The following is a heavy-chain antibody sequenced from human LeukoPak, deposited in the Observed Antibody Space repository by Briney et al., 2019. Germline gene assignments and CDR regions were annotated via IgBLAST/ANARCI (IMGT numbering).Heavy chain of an antibody. CDR2: IYHSGST. D-gene: IGHD6-25*01. J-gene: IGHJ6*03. CDR1: GYSISSGYY. Sequence: SETLSLTCTVSGYSISSGYYWGWIRQPPGKGLEWIGSIYHSGSTYYNPSLKSRVTISVDTSKNQFSLKLSSVTAADTAVYYCAREYSSVYYYYYMDVWGKGTTVTVSS. CDR3: AREYSSVYYYYYMDV. V-gene: IGHV4-38-2*02.